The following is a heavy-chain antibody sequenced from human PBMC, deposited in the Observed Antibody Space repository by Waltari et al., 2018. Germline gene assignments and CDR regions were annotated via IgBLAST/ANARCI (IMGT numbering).Heavy chain of an antibody. CDR2: SMRIWGTA. J-gene: IGHJ3*02. V-gene: IGHV1-69*01. D-gene: IGHD1-26*01. Sequence: QVQLVQSGAEVKKPGSSVKVSCKASGGTFSSYAISWVRQAPGQGLEWRGGSMRIWGTANYAQKGEGRVTITAEESTSTAYRELSSLRAEDTAVYYCAGHDPEPYAGDIWGQGTMVTVSS. CDR1: GGTFSSYA. CDR3: AGHDPEPYAGDI.